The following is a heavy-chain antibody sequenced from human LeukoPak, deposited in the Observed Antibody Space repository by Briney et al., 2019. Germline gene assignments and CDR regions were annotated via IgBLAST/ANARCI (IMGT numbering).Heavy chain of an antibody. D-gene: IGHD5-18*01. J-gene: IGHJ4*02. CDR2: IWYDGSNK. CDR1: GFTFSRHG. Sequence: LTGRSLRLSCAASGFTFSRHGMHWVRQAPGKGLEWVAVIWYDGSNKYYADAVKGRFTISRDNAKNSLYLQMNSLRAEDTAVYYCASWVLLSGASGYSYGYDYWGQGTLVTVSS. V-gene: IGHV3-33*03. CDR3: ASWVLLSGASGYSYGYDY.